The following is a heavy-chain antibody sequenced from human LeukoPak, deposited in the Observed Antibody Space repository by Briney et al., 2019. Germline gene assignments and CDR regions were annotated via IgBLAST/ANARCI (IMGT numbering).Heavy chain of an antibody. D-gene: IGHD3-3*01. CDR1: GYTFTGYY. J-gene: IGHJ5*02. CDR2: INPNSGGT. V-gene: IGHV1-2*02. CDR3: ARDVQAYDFWSGYSNWFDP. Sequence: GASVKVSCKASGYTFTGYYMHWVRQAPGQGLEWMGWINPNSGGTNYAQKFQGRVTMTRDTSISTAYMELSRLRSDDTAVYYCARDVQAYDFWSGYSNWFDPWGQGTLVTVSS.